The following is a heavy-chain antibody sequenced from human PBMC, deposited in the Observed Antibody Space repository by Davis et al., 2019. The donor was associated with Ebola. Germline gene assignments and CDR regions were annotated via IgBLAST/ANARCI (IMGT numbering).Heavy chain of an antibody. CDR1: GGSFSNYY. D-gene: IGHD4-23*01. J-gene: IGHJ4*02. V-gene: IGHV4-34*01. CDR3: ARRGNSETLRF. CDR2: INHSGSS. Sequence: MPSETLSLTCAVYGGSFSNYYWSWIRQPPGKGLEWIGEINHSGSSSHNPSLKSRVTISVDTSKNQFSLNLSSLTAADTAVYYCARRGNSETLRFWGQGTLVTVSS.